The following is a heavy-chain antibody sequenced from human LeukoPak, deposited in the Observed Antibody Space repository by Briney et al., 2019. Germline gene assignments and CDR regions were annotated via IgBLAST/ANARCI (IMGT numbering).Heavy chain of an antibody. CDR1: GYTFTSYG. V-gene: IGHV1-18*01. J-gene: IGHJ5*02. D-gene: IGHD2-2*01. Sequence: GASVKVSCKASGYTFTSYGISWVRQAPGQGLEWMGWISAYNGNTNYAQKLQGRVTMTTDTSTSTAYMELRSLRSDDTAVYYCVKCSSTSCYRAWFDPWGQGTLVTVSS. CDR2: ISAYNGNT. CDR3: VKCSSTSCYRAWFDP.